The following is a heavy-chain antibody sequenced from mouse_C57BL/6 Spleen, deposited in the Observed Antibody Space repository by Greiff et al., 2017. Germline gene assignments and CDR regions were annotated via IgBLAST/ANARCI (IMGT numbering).Heavy chain of an antibody. CDR3: ARVPNWANYFDY. V-gene: IGHV1-26*01. CDR1: GYTFTDYY. J-gene: IGHJ2*01. Sequence: EVQLQQSGPELVKPGASVKISCKASGYTFTDYYMNWVKQSHGKSLEWIGDINPNNGGTSYNQKFKGKATLTVDKSSSTAYMELRSLTSEDSAVYYCARVPNWANYFDYWGQGTTLTVSS. CDR2: INPNNGGT. D-gene: IGHD4-1*01.